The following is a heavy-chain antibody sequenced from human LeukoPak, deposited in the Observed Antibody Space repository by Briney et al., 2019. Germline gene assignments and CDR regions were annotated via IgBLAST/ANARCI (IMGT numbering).Heavy chain of an antibody. CDR1: GFTFSSYG. CDR3: AKTYSSGWSLVDY. J-gene: IGHJ4*02. CDR2: ISYDGSNK. D-gene: IGHD6-19*01. Sequence: GGSLRLSCAASGFTFSSYGMHWVRQAPGKGLEGVAVISYDGSNKYYADSVKGRFTISRDNSKNTLYLQMNSLGAEDTAVYYCAKTYSSGWSLVDYWGQGTLVTVSS. V-gene: IGHV3-30*18.